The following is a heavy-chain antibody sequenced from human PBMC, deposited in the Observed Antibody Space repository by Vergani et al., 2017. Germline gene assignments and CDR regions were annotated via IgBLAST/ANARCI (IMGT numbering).Heavy chain of an antibody. J-gene: IGHJ3*02. CDR1: GGSISSSSYY. CDR2: IYYSGST. Sequence: QLLLQESGPGLVKPSETLSLTCTVSGGSISSSSYYWGWIRQPPGKGLEWIGNIYYSGSTYYNPSLTSRVTISVDTSKNQFSLKLSSVTAADTAVYYCARPRYFDSLTSFDIWGQGTMVTVSS. D-gene: IGHD3-9*01. CDR3: ARPRYFDSLTSFDI. V-gene: IGHV4-39*01.